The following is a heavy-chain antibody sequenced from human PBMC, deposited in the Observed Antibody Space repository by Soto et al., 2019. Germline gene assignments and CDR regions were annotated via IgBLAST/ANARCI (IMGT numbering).Heavy chain of an antibody. CDR2: ISISSSYT. Sequence: PXGALRITCAASGFTFSDYYMSWIRQAPGKGLDWVSYISISSSYTNYADSVKGRFTISRDNAKNSLYLQMNSLRAEDTAVYYCARATRDEGDPRRYFDDWGQGTLVTFSS. CDR1: GFTFSDYY. CDR3: ARATRDEGDPRRYFDD. V-gene: IGHV3-11*06. D-gene: IGHD2-2*01. J-gene: IGHJ4*02.